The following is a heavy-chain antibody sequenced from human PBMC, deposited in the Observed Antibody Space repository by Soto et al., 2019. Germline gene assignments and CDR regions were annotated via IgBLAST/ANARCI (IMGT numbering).Heavy chain of an antibody. V-gene: IGHV4-30-4*01. D-gene: IGHD2-2*01. Sequence: SETLSLTCTVPGGSISSGDYYLSWIRQPPGKGLEWIGYIYYTGRTYYNPSLKSRVTISLDTSKNQFSLKLSSVTAADTAVYYCASSRGSTSFDYWGQGTLVTVSS. CDR1: GGSISSGDYY. CDR3: ASSRGSTSFDY. J-gene: IGHJ4*02. CDR2: IYYTGRT.